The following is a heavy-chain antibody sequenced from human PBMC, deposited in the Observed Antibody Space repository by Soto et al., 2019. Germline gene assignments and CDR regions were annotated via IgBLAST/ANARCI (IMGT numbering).Heavy chain of an antibody. CDR2: IWYDGSNK. D-gene: IGHD4-17*01. V-gene: IGHV3-33*01. Sequence: QVQLVESGGGVVQPGRSLRLSCAASGFTFSSYGMHWVRQAPGKGLEWVAVIWYDGSNKYYADSVKGRFTISRDNSKNPLYLKMNSLRAGDTAVYYCARGYGDYGGTFDYWGQGTLVTVSS. CDR3: ARGYGDYGGTFDY. J-gene: IGHJ4*02. CDR1: GFTFSSYG.